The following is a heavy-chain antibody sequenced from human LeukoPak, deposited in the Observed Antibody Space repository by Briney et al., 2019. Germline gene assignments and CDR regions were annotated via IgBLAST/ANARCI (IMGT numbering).Heavy chain of an antibody. Sequence: GGSLRLSCAASGFTLSSYAMHWVRQAPGKGLEWVAVISYDGSNKYYADSVKGRFTISRDNSKNTLYLQMNSLRAEDTAVYYCAKDHGGYDPDWGQGTRVTVSS. CDR2: ISYDGSNK. CDR3: AKDHGGYDPD. D-gene: IGHD5-12*01. CDR1: GFTLSSYA. J-gene: IGHJ4*02. V-gene: IGHV3-30*04.